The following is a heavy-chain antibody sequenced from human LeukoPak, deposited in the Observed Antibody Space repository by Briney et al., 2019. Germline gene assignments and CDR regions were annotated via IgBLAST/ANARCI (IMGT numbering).Heavy chain of an antibody. V-gene: IGHV5-10-1*01. D-gene: IGHD2-15*01. Sequence: GESLRISCKASGYNFADFWISWLRQMPGRGLEWMGRIDPEDSYTNYNPSFEGHVTISADKSINTAYLQLRSLKASDTAMYYCARGGYSSDWYYYFDPWGQGTLVTVSS. CDR3: ARGGYSSDWYYYFDP. CDR2: IDPEDSYT. J-gene: IGHJ5*02. CDR1: GYNFADFW.